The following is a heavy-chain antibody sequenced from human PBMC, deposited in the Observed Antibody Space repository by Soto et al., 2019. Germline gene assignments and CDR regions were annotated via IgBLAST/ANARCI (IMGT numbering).Heavy chain of an antibody. CDR1: GGSFSGYY. V-gene: IGHV4-34*01. Sequence: SETLSLTCAVYGGSFSGYYWSWIRQPPGKGLEWIGEINHSGSTNYNPSLKSRVTISVDTSKNQFSLKLSSVTAADTAVYYCARGQAPNPFDYWGQGTLVTVS. CDR3: ARGQAPNPFDY. CDR2: INHSGST. J-gene: IGHJ4*02.